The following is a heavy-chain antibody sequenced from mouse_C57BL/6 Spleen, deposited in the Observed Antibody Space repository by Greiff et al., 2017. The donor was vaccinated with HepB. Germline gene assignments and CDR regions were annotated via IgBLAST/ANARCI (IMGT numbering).Heavy chain of an antibody. Sequence: QVQLKQSGAELVRPGASVTLSCKASGYTFTDYEMHWVKQTPVHGLEWIGAIDPETGGTAYNQKFKGKAILTADKSSSTAYMELRSLTSEDSAVYYSTRATLERDYFDSWGQGTPLTVSS. V-gene: IGHV1-15*01. CDR3: TRATLERDYFDS. J-gene: IGHJ2*01. CDR1: GYTFTDYE. D-gene: IGHD1-1*01. CDR2: IDPETGGT.